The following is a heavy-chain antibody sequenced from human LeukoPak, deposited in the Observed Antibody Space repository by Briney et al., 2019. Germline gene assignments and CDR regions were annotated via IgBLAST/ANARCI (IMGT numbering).Heavy chain of an antibody. Sequence: SETLSLTCTVSGGSISSYYWSWIRQPPGKGLEWIGYIYYSGSTNYNPSLKSRVTISVDTSKNQFSLKLSPVTAADTAVYYCARAQWLVANLDYWGQGTLVTVSS. D-gene: IGHD6-19*01. J-gene: IGHJ4*02. CDR3: ARAQWLVANLDY. V-gene: IGHV4-59*01. CDR1: GGSISSYY. CDR2: IYYSGST.